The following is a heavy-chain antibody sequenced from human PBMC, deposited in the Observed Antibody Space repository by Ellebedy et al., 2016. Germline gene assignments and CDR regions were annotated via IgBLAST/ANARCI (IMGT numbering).Heavy chain of an antibody. CDR3: AREERMVRGVRVWYFDL. D-gene: IGHD3-10*01. V-gene: IGHV4-59*01. CDR1: GGSMSGYY. J-gene: IGHJ2*01. CDR2: IYHSGNT. Sequence: SETLSLTCTVSGGSMSGYYWTWSRQPPGKALEWIGYIYHSGNTKYNPSLKSRVTISVDTSKNQFSLKLSSVTAADTAVYYCAREERMVRGVRVWYFDLWGRGTLVTVSS.